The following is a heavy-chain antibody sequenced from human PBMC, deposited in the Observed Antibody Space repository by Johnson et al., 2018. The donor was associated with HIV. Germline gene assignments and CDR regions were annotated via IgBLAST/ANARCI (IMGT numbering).Heavy chain of an antibody. CDR3: AREGVSGSYYDAFDL. Sequence: QVQLVESGGGVVQRGRSLRLSCAASGFTFSTYAMHWVRQAPGKGLEWVAVISSDDSNKYYADSVKGRFTISRDNSKNTLFLQMDSLRADDTAVYYCAREGVSGSYYDAFDLWGQGTMVTVSS. V-gene: IGHV3-30*04. D-gene: IGHD1-26*01. CDR1: GFTFSTYA. J-gene: IGHJ3*01. CDR2: ISSDDSNK.